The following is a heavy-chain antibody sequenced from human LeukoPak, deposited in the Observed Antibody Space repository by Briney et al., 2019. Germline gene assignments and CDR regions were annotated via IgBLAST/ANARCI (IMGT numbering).Heavy chain of an antibody. Sequence: GGSLRLSCAASGFTFSSYWMGWVRQAPGKGLEWVANIKQDGSEKYYVDSVKGRFTISRDNAKNSLYLQMNSLRAEDTAVYYCATYSSLNRREFQYWGQGTLLTVPS. D-gene: IGHD3-22*01. CDR1: GFTFSSYW. V-gene: IGHV3-7*01. CDR2: IKQDGSEK. CDR3: ATYSSLNRREFQY. J-gene: IGHJ1*01.